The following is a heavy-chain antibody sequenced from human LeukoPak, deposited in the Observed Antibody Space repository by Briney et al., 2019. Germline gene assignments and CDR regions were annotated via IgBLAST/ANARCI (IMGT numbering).Heavy chain of an antibody. D-gene: IGHD3-22*01. V-gene: IGHV3-48*03. CDR3: ARDLREDYYDSSGYYRYYYYGMDV. CDR2: ISSSGSTI. CDR1: GFTFSSYE. Sequence: GRSLRLSCAASGFTFSSYEMNWVRQAPGKGLEWVSYISSSGSTIYYADSVKGRFTISRDNAKNSLYLQMNSLRAEDTAVYYCARDLREDYYDSSGYYRYYYYGMDVWGQGTTVTVSS. J-gene: IGHJ6*02.